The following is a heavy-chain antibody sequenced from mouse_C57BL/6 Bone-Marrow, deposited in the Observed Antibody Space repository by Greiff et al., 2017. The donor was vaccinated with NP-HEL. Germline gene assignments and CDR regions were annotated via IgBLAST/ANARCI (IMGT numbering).Heavy chain of an antibody. J-gene: IGHJ3*01. CDR1: GFTFSNYW. CDR3: TLSPYYYGSSPAWFAY. Sequence: EVQGVESGGGLVQPGGSMKLSCVASGFTFSNYWMNWVRQSPEKGLEWVAQIRLKSDNYATHYAESVKGRFTISRDDSKSSVYLQMNNLRAEDTGIYYCTLSPYYYGSSPAWFAYWGQGTLVTVSA. CDR2: IRLKSDNYAT. D-gene: IGHD1-1*01. V-gene: IGHV6-3*01.